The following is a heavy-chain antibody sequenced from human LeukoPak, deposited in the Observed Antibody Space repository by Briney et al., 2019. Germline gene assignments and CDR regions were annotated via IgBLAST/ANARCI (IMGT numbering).Heavy chain of an antibody. CDR2: IYYSGST. V-gene: IGHV4-39*01. J-gene: IGHJ4*02. Sequence: SETLSLTCTVSDDSISSSSYYWGWIRQPPGKGLEWIGSIYYSGSTYYNPSLKSRITISVDTSKNQFSLKLSSVTAADTAVYYCARRSRYYDSSGRDYWGQGTLVTVSS. D-gene: IGHD3-22*01. CDR1: DDSISSSSYY. CDR3: ARRSRYYDSSGRDY.